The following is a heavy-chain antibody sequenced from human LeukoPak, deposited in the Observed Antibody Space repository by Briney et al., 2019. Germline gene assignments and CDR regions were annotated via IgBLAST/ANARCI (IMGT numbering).Heavy chain of an antibody. D-gene: IGHD6-13*01. J-gene: IGHJ5*02. CDR1: GGSFSGYY. CDR3: ARPITAAGWFDP. CDR2: IYYSGST. V-gene: IGHV4-59*08. Sequence: SETLSLTCAVYGGSFSGYYWSWIRQPPGKGLEWIGYIYYSGSTNYNPSLKSRVTISVDTSKNQFSLKLSSVTAADTAVYYCARPITAAGWFDPWGQGTLVTVSS.